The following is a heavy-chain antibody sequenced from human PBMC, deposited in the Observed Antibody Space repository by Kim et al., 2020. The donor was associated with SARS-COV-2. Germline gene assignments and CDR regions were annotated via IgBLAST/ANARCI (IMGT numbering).Heavy chain of an antibody. J-gene: IGHJ4*02. CDR2: INTDGSTT. Sequence: GGSLRLSCAASGFTFSNYWMHWVRQAPGKGLVWVSRINTDGSTTNYAESVKGRFTISRDNAKNTLSLQMNSLGAEDTALYFCARGTGYCSSTSCYAGYFYWGQGILGIVSS. V-gene: IGHV3-74*01. CDR3: ARGTGYCSSTSCYAGYFY. D-gene: IGHD2-2*01. CDR1: GFTFSNYW.